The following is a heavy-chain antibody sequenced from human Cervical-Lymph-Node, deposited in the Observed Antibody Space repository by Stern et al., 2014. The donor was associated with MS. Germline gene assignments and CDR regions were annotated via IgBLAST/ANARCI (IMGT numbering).Heavy chain of an antibody. CDR1: GFTFSSSG. D-gene: IGHD1-26*01. J-gene: IGHJ6*02. CDR2: ISHDGSHQ. CDR3: AKDLGGSYYHYYYGMDV. V-gene: IGHV3-30*18. Sequence: HVQLVQSGAGVVQPGRSLRLSCAASGFTFSSSGMHWVRQAPGKGLEWVAVISHDGSHQSYADYVTVRVTISRDNSQNTLDLKMNSRRGEHTAVYSCAKDLGGSYYHYYYGMDVWGQGTTVTVSS.